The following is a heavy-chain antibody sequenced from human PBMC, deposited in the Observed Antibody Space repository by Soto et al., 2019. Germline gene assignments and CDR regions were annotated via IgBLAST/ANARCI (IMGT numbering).Heavy chain of an antibody. CDR2: ISGSGGNT. J-gene: IGHJ6*02. CDR3: AKGLRRLLRTQYYYGLDV. CDR1: GFTFSPYA. Sequence: GSLRLSCAASGFTFSPYAMTWVRQAPGKGLEWVSSISGSGGNTNYADSVRGRFTVSRDNSKRTLSLQMNSLTEEDTAIYYCAKGLRRLLRTQYYYGLDVWGRGTTVTVSS. V-gene: IGHV3-23*01. D-gene: IGHD3-16*01.